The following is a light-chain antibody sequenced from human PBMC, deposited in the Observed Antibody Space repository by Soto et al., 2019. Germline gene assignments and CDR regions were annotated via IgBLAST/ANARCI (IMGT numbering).Light chain of an antibody. J-gene: IGLJ1*01. CDR2: GNS. Sequence: QYVLTQPPSVSGAPGQRVTISCTGSSSNIGAGYDVHWYQQLPGTAPKLLIYGNSNRPSGVPDRFSGSKSGTSASLAITGLQAEDESDYYCQSYASSLSCFYVFCTGIKLAVL. V-gene: IGLV1-40*01. CDR3: QSYASSLSCFYV. CDR1: SSNIGAGYD.